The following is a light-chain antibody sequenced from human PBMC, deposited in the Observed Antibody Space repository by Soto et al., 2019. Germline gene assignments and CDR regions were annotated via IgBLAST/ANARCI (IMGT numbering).Light chain of an antibody. CDR2: GTD. J-gene: IGLJ2*01. V-gene: IGLV1-40*01. Sequence: QAVVTQPPSVSGAPGQRVVIPCTGSSSNIGIGYDVHWYQQLPGTAPRLLIFGTDNRPSGVPDRFSGSKSGTSASLAITGLQAEDEAHYYCQSYDSSLSGSVVFGGGTKVTVL. CDR1: SSNIGIGYD. CDR3: QSYDSSLSGSVV.